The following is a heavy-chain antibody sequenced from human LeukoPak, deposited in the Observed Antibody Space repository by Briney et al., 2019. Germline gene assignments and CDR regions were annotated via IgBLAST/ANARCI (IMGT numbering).Heavy chain of an antibody. CDR1: GYTFDRYG. CDR3: ARDLGHCRNVICSSSAY. V-gene: IGHV1-18*01. Sequence: ASVKVSCKGSGYTFDRYGVTWVRQAPGQGLEWMGWISTYNGNTTYAQKIQGRVAMTTDTSTNTVYMDLRSLRSDDTAVYYCARDLGHCRNVICSSSAYWGRGTLVTVSS. J-gene: IGHJ4*02. D-gene: IGHD1-14*01. CDR2: ISTYNGNT.